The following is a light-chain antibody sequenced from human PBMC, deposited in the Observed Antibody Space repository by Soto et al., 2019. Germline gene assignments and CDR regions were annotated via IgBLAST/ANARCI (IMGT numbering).Light chain of an antibody. CDR3: LQHKNYS. CDR1: QGISKY. CDR2: AAS. J-gene: IGKJ4*01. V-gene: IGKV1D-17*01. Sequence: IQMTQSPSAMSPSVGDIVTITCRARQGISKYLAWFQQTPGKVPKHLIYAASSLQSGVPSGFSGSGSGTDFTLTFSSRQPEDFATYCCLQHKNYSFGGGTKVEIK.